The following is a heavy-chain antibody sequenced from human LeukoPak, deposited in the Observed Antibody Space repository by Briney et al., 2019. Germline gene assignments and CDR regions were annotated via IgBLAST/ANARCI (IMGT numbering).Heavy chain of an antibody. V-gene: IGHV3-7*02. CDR2: IKHDGSEI. Sequence: GGSLRLSCAASGFTFSNVWMSWVRQAPGRGLEWVANIKHDGSEIYYLDSVKGRFTISRDNAKASLYLQMYGLRVDDSAVYYCATEYCTDKGNFDLWGRGTLVTVSS. CDR1: GFTFSNVW. CDR3: ATEYCTDKGNFDL. D-gene: IGHD2/OR15-2a*01. J-gene: IGHJ2*01.